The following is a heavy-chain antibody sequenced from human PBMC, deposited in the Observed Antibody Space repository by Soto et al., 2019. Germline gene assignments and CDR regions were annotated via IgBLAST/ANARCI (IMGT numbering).Heavy chain of an antibody. CDR1: GGTISYW. V-gene: IGHV4-31*03. Sequence: TLSLTCTVSGGTISYWVSWVRQHPGKGLEWIGYIYYSGSTYYNPSLKSRVTISVDTSKNQFSLKLSSVTAADTAVYHCARGGYYYYYGMDVWGQGTTVTV. CDR2: IYYSGST. J-gene: IGHJ6*02. CDR3: ARGGYYYYYGMDV.